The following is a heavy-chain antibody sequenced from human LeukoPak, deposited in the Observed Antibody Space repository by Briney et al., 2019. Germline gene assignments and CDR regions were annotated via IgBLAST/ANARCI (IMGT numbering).Heavy chain of an antibody. CDR2: IDSSGNT. CDR1: GGSINSYF. J-gene: IGHJ4*02. V-gene: IGHV4-4*07. CDR3: ARDRNRLQGGGTDY. Sequence: SESLSLTCTVSGGSINSYFWSWIRQPAGKGLEWSGRIDSSGNTNYNPSLRSRVIMSADTSKNHFSLKLSSVAAADTAVYYCARDRNRLQGGGTDYWGQGTLATVSS. D-gene: IGHD5-24*01.